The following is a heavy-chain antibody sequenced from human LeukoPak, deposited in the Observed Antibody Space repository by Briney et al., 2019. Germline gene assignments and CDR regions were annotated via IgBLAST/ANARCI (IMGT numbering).Heavy chain of an antibody. Sequence: PSETLSLTCTVSGGSISSYYWSWIRQPAGKGLEWIGHIYTSGSTNYNPSLKSRVTMSVDTSKNQFSLKLSSVTAADTAVYYCARGPYSGSYESGFDYWGQGTLVTVSS. D-gene: IGHD1-26*01. CDR3: ARGPYSGSYESGFDY. J-gene: IGHJ4*02. V-gene: IGHV4-4*07. CDR2: IYTSGST. CDR1: GGSISSYY.